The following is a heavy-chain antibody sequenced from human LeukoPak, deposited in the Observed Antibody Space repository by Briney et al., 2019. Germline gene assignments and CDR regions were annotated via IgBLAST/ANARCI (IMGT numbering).Heavy chain of an antibody. CDR2: IYPGYSHT. J-gene: IGHJ4*02. CDR1: GYSFTSYW. Sequence: GESLKISCQGSGYSFTSYWMGWVRQMPGKGLEWMGIIYPGYSHTRYSPSFQGQVTISADKSISTAYLPWLSLKASDTAMYFCGRRFGDYGDIFDYWGQGTLVTVSS. CDR3: GRRFGDYGDIFDY. V-gene: IGHV5-51*01. D-gene: IGHD4-17*01.